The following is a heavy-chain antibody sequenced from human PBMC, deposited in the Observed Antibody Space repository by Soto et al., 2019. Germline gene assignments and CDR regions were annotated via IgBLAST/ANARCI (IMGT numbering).Heavy chain of an antibody. CDR1: GYSFNTYW. D-gene: IGHD3-22*01. J-gene: IGHJ4*02. CDR3: ERQTENYFDSSGYRSEGEY. V-gene: IGHV5-51*01. Sequence: PGESLKISCRGSGYSFNTYWIGWVRQMPGKGLEWMGIIHPWDSDTKYNPSFQGQVTISVDRAISTAYLQWSSLKASDTGMYYCERQTENYFDSSGYRSEGEYWGQGTLVTVSS. CDR2: IHPWDSDT.